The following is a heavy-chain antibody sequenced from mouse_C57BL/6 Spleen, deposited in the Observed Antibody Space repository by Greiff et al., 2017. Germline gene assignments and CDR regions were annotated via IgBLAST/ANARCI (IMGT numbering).Heavy chain of an antibody. J-gene: IGHJ4*01. D-gene: IGHD2-12*01. V-gene: IGHV3-6*01. CDR2: ISYDGSN. CDR1: GYSITSGYY. CDR3: ARDYEGGYYAMDY. Sequence: EVQLQQSGPGLVKPSQSLSLTCSVTGYSITSGYYWNWIRQFPGNKLEWMGYISYDGSNNYNPSLKNRISITRDTSKNQFFLKLNSVTTEDTATYYCARDYEGGYYAMDYWGQGTSVTVSS.